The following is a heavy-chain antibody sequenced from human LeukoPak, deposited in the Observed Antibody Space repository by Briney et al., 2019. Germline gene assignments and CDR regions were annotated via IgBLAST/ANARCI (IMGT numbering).Heavy chain of an antibody. V-gene: IGHV3-23*01. CDR3: AKTRGLYSYGSVFDY. Sequence: GGSLRLSCAASGFGFSNYWMSWVRQAPGKGLEWVSAISGSGGRTYYAYSVKGRFTISRDNSKNTLYLQLNSLRAEDTAVYYCAKTRGLYSYGSVFDYWGQGTLVTVSS. CDR1: GFGFSNYW. J-gene: IGHJ4*02. D-gene: IGHD5-18*01. CDR2: ISGSGGRT.